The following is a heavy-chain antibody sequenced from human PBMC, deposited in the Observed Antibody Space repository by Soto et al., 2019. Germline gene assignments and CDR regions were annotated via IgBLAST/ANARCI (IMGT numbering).Heavy chain of an antibody. CDR2: IYHSGST. Sequence: SGTLTLTCAVSGGSISSGGYSWSWIRQPPGKGLEWIGYIYHSGSTYYNPSLKSRVTISVDRSKNQFSLKLSSVTAADTAVYYCARVEEMATGALDYWGQGTLVTVSS. J-gene: IGHJ4*02. CDR3: ARVEEMATGALDY. D-gene: IGHD5-12*01. V-gene: IGHV4-30-2*01. CDR1: GGSISSGGYS.